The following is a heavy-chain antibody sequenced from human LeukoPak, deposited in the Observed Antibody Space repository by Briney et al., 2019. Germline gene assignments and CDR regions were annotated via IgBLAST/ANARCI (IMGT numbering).Heavy chain of an antibody. CDR1: GFTFSSYA. J-gene: IGHJ2*01. D-gene: IGHD4-17*01. V-gene: IGHV3-23*01. Sequence: GGSLRLSCAASGFTFSSYAMSWVRQAPGKGLEWVSAISGSGGSTYYADSVKGRFTISRDNSKNTLYLQMNSLRSEDTAVYYCAKSSYGDKYWYFDLWGRGTLVTVSS. CDR2: ISGSGGST. CDR3: AKSSYGDKYWYFDL.